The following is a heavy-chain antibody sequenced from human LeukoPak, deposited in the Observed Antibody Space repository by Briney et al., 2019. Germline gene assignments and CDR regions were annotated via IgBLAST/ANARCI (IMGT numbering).Heavy chain of an antibody. D-gene: IGHD2-2*01. CDR3: ARLVVVPAALTA. J-gene: IGHJ4*02. V-gene: IGHV4-39*01. CDR2: IYYSGST. CDR1: GGSISSSSYY. Sequence: SETLSLTCTVSGGSISSSSYYWGWIRQPPGKGLEWTGSIYYSGSTYYNPSLKSRVTISVDTSKNQFSLKLSSVTAADTAVYYCARLVVVPAALTAWGQGTLVTVSS.